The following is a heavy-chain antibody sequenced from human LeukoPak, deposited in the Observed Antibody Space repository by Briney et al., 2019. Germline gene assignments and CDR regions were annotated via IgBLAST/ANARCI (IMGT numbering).Heavy chain of an antibody. J-gene: IGHJ6*02. V-gene: IGHV1-2*02. CDR2: INPNSGGT. CDR1: GYTFTGYY. D-gene: IGHD6-6*01. CDR3: ARSPTPKAYSSSFGFYGYYYYGMDV. Sequence: SVKVSCKASGYTFTGYYMHWVRQAPGQGLEWMGWINPNSGGTNYEQKFQGRVTMTRDTSISTAYMELSRLRSDDTAVYYCARSPTPKAYSSSFGFYGYYYYGMDVWGQGTTVTVSS.